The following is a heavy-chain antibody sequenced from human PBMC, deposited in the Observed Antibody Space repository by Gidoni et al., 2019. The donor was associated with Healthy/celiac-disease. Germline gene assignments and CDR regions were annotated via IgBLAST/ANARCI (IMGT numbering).Heavy chain of an antibody. CDR1: GFTFSNAW. Sequence: EVQLVESGGGLVKPGGSLRLSCAASGFTFSNAWMSWVRQAPGKGLEWVGRIKSKTDGGTTDYAAPVKGRFTISRDDSKNTLYLQMNSLKTEDTAVYYCTTHSGSYADFDYWGQGTLVTVSS. J-gene: IGHJ4*02. CDR2: IKSKTDGGTT. V-gene: IGHV3-15*01. D-gene: IGHD1-26*01. CDR3: TTHSGSYADFDY.